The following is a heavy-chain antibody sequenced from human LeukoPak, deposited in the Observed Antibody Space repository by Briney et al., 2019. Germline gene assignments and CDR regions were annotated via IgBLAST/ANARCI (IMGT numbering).Heavy chain of an antibody. CDR1: GFTFSSYG. CDR2: ISGSGGST. J-gene: IGHJ4*02. D-gene: IGHD3-22*01. CDR3: ARVTGYMIEDYFDY. Sequence: GGSLRLSCAASGFTFSSYGMSWVRQAPGKGLEWVSAISGSGGSTYYADSVKGRFTISRDNSKNTLYLQMDSLRAEDTAVYYCARVTGYMIEDYFDYRGQGTLVTVSS. V-gene: IGHV3-23*01.